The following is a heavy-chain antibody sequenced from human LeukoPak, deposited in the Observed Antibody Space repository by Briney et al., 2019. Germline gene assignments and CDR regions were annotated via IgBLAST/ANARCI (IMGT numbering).Heavy chain of an antibody. Sequence: GGSLRLSCAASGFTFSNYWRSWVRRAPGKGLEWVANIKQDGSETYYVDSVRGRFTISRDNAKNSLYLQMNSLRADDTAIYYCARDFWGAYRVDFYDYWGQGALVTVSS. D-gene: IGHD3-3*01. J-gene: IGHJ4*02. V-gene: IGHV3-7*01. CDR1: GFTFSNYW. CDR3: ARDFWGAYRVDFYDY. CDR2: IKQDGSET.